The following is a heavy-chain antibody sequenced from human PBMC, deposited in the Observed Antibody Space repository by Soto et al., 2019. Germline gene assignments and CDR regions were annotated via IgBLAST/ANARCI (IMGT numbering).Heavy chain of an antibody. CDR2: IYPSGST. CDR3: VRGRSYSVYDF. CDR1: GGSISGHS. Sequence: SETLSLTCTVSGGSISGHSWIWIRQPAGKGLEWIGHIYPSGSTSYNPSLRSRVTMSLDTSSNQIFLNLTSVTAADTAVFYCVRGRSYSVYDFWGPGTLVTVSS. V-gene: IGHV4-4*07. D-gene: IGHD5-12*01. J-gene: IGHJ4*02.